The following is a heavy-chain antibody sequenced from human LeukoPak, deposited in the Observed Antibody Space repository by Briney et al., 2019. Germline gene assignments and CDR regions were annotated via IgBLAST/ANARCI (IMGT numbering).Heavy chain of an antibody. V-gene: IGHV5-51*01. CDR2: IYPGDSDT. J-gene: IGHJ4*02. CDR3: ARHAVINGYNRHNDY. D-gene: IGHD5-24*01. CDR1: GSGYRFTSHW. Sequence: RGESLKISCKGSGSGYRFTSHWIGWVRQMPGRGLEWMGIIYPGDSDTRYSPSFQGQVTISADKSINTAYLQWSTLKASDTAMYFCARHAVINGYNRHNDYWGQGTLVTVSS.